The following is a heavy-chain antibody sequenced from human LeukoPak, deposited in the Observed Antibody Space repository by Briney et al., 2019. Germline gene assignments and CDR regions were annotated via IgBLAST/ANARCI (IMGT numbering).Heavy chain of an antibody. CDR2: ISYDGSNK. CDR1: GFTFSSYG. D-gene: IGHD1-1*01. CDR3: VRDYNWGFDY. J-gene: IGHJ4*02. V-gene: IGHV3-30*03. Sequence: GGSLRLSCAASGFTFSSYGMHWVRQAPGKGLEWVAVISYDGSNKYYADSVKGRFTISRDNSKNTLYLQMYSLRVEDTSIHYCVRDYNWGFDYWGQGTVVTVSS.